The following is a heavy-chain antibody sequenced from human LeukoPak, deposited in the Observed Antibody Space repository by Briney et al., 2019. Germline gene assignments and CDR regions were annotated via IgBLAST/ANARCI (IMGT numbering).Heavy chain of an antibody. CDR3: ARGRVEQLGGGHDY. CDR1: GGSFSGYY. V-gene: IGHV4-34*01. CDR2: INHSGST. Sequence: SETLSLTCAVYGGSFSGYYWSWIRQHPGKGLEWIGEINHSGSTNYNPSLKSRVTISVDTSKNQFSLKLSSVTAADTAVYYCARGRVEQLGGGHDYWGQGTLVTVSS. D-gene: IGHD6-13*01. J-gene: IGHJ4*02.